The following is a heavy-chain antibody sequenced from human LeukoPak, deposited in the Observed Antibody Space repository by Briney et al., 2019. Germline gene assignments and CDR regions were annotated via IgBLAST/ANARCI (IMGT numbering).Heavy chain of an antibody. D-gene: IGHD2-21*02. CDR3: ARSNHCGGDCSRGWFDP. CDR2: VFYLGTT. V-gene: IGHV4-39*07. Sequence: SETLSLTCSVSGDSITRSNYYWGWIRQSPGKGLEWIANVFYLGTTTYTPSLRSRATISADTSKNQISLRLTSVTAADPAVYFCARSNHCGGDCSRGWFDPWGQGILVTVSS. J-gene: IGHJ5*02. CDR1: GDSITRSNYY.